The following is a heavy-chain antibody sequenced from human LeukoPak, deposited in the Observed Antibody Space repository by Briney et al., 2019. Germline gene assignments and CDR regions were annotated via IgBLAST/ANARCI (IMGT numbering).Heavy chain of an antibody. CDR2: IDWIDEK. J-gene: IGHJ4*02. CDR1: GFSLSTSGMC. Sequence: SGPALVKPTQTLTLTCTFSGFSLSTSGMCVSWIRQPPGKALEWLAHIDWIDEKYYNTSLKTRLTISKDTSKNQVVLTMTNMDSVDTATYYCARINFYSGLGSYPYYFDSWGQGILVTVSS. V-gene: IGHV2-70*01. D-gene: IGHD3-10*01. CDR3: ARINFYSGLGSYPYYFDS.